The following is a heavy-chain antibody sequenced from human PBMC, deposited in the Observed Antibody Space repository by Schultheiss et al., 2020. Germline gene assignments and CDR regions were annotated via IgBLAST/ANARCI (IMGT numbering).Heavy chain of an antibody. V-gene: IGHV4-31*11. D-gene: IGHD4-11*01. Sequence: SETLSLTCAVYGGSFSGYYWTWIRQHPGKGLEWIGYIYYSGSTYYNPSLKSRVTISVDTSKNQFSLKLSSVTAADTAVYYCATLYDYSNPDLCCGMDVWGQGTTVTVS. CDR3: ATLYDYSNPDLCCGMDV. CDR1: GGSFSGYY. CDR2: IYYSGST. J-gene: IGHJ6*02.